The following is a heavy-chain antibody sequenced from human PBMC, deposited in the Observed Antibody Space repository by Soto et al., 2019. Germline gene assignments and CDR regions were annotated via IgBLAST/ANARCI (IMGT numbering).Heavy chain of an antibody. V-gene: IGHV4-31*03. D-gene: IGHD3-3*01. CDR3: GRMLWSAHYTGSFDI. CDR2: IYYRGSS. J-gene: IGHJ3*02. Sequence: SETLSLTCTVSGGSIRSGGLYWSWIRQHPGKGLEWIGNIYYRGSSSYNPSLKSRVTISVDTSKNQFSMELSSVTAADTAAYYCGRMLWSAHYTGSFDIWGQGTMVTVSS. CDR1: GGSIRSGGLY.